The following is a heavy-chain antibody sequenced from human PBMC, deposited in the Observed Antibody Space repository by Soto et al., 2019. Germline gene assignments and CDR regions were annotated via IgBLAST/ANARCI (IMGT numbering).Heavy chain of an antibody. CDR1: GYTFTSYG. CDR3: AREPTYFDY. CDR2: ISAYNGNT. J-gene: IGHJ4*02. V-gene: IGHV1-18*01. Sequence: QVQLVQSGAEVKKPGASVKVSCKASGYTFTSYGISWVRQAPGQGLEWMGWISAYNGNTKYAQKLQGRVTMATVTATRTADLEPRSLRSDDTAVYCCAREPTYFDYWGQGTLVTVSS.